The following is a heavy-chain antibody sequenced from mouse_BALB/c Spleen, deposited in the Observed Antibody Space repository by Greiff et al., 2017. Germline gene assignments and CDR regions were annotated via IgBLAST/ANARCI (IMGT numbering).Heavy chain of an antibody. CDR3: NAGYGSSNYAMDY. CDR1: GFNIKDYY. Sequence: VQLQQSGAELVRSGASVKLSCTASGFNIKDYYMHWVKQRPEQGLEWIGWIDPENGATEYAPKFQGKATMTADTSSNTAYLQLSSLTSEDTAVYYCNAGYGSSNYAMDYWGQGTSVTVSS. J-gene: IGHJ4*01. CDR2: IDPENGAT. V-gene: IGHV14-4*02. D-gene: IGHD1-1*01.